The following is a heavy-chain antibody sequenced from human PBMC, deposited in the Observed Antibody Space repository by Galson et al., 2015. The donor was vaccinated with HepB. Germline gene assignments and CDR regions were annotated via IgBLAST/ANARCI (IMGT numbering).Heavy chain of an antibody. CDR3: ATCPYCSGGSCYSSEYFQH. D-gene: IGHD2-15*01. CDR2: IIPIFGTA. CDR1: GGTFSSYA. Sequence: SVKVSCKASGGTFSSYAISWVRQAPGQGLEWMGGIIPIFGTANYAQKFQGRVTITADESTSTAYMELSSLRSEDTAVYYCATCPYCSGGSCYSSEYFQHWGQGTLVTVSS. J-gene: IGHJ1*01. V-gene: IGHV1-69*13.